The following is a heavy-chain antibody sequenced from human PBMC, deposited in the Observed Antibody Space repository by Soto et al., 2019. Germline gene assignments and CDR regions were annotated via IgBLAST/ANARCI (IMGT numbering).Heavy chain of an antibody. J-gene: IGHJ5*02. CDR1: GGSISRYY. CDR3: ARDPGSGSYYGWFDP. D-gene: IGHD3-10*01. Sequence: QVQLQESGPGLVKPSETLSLTCTVSGGSISRYYWNWIRQPPGKGLEWIGYIYYSGSTNYNPSHKSRVTISVDTSKNQFSLKLSSVTAADTAVYYCARDPGSGSYYGWFDPWGQGTLVTVSS. CDR2: IYYSGST. V-gene: IGHV4-59*01.